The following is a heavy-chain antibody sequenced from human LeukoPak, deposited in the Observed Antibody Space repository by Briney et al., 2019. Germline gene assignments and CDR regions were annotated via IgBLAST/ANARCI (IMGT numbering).Heavy chain of an antibody. V-gene: IGHV3-30*02. J-gene: IGHJ3*02. CDR3: ARGAPDVTRRAFDI. CDR1: GFTFSSYG. Sequence: GGSLRLSCAASGFTFSSYGMHWVRQAPGKGLEWVAFIRYDGSNKYYADSVKGRFTISRDNSKSTLYLQVNSLRAEDTAVYYCARGAPDVTRRAFDIWGQGTMVTVSS. CDR2: IRYDGSNK.